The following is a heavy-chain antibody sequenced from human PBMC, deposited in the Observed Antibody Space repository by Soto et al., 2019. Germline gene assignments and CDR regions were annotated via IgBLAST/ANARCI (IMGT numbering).Heavy chain of an antibody. Sequence: EFLKVSCKGSGHGFTGYWIVWVRQMPGKGLEWMGIIYPVDSDTRYSLSFQGKVTISADKSISTAYLPWSRLKASDTAMYYCERPYNSPWSGGAFDIWGQGTMVTVSS. D-gene: IGHD6-19*01. V-gene: IGHV5-51*01. CDR2: IYPVDSDT. CDR1: GHGFTGYW. J-gene: IGHJ3*02. CDR3: ERPYNSPWSGGAFDI.